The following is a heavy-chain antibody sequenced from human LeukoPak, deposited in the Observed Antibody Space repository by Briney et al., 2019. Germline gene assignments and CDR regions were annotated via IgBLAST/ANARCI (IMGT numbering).Heavy chain of an antibody. V-gene: IGHV3-48*01. Sequence: PGGALRLSCAASGFTFSSYSMNWVRQAPGKGLEWVSYISSSSSTIYYADSVKGRFTISRDNAKNSLYLQMNSLRAEDTAVYYCARANVDTAMVLAYYYYMDVWGKGTMVTVSS. CDR1: GFTFSSYS. D-gene: IGHD5-18*01. CDR2: ISSSSSTI. J-gene: IGHJ6*03. CDR3: ARANVDTAMVLAYYYYMDV.